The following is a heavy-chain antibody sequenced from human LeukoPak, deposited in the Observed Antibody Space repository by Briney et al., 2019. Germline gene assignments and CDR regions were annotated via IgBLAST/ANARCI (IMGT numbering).Heavy chain of an antibody. CDR1: GFIFSNHA. J-gene: IGHJ4*02. Sequence: GGSLRLSCTASGFIFSNHAMSWVRQAPGKGLEWVSTINGGGSSTAYADSVRGRFAISRDNSKNTVYPQMNSLRAEDTAIYYCAKVYHDSGCLIDYWGQGTLVTVSS. V-gene: IGHV3-23*01. CDR3: AKVYHDSGCLIDY. D-gene: IGHD6-19*01. CDR2: INGGGSST.